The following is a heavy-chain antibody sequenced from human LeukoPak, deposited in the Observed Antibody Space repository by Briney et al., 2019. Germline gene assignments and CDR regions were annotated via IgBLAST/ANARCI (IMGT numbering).Heavy chain of an antibody. Sequence: GGSLRLSCTVSGFTITNNWMYWVRQALGRGLVWVSRIKMDERSAVYANSVKGRFIISRDNAKNTVYLQMNSLRADDTAVYYCATVFKGSSLQDYWGQGTLVTVSS. V-gene: IGHV3-74*03. J-gene: IGHJ4*02. CDR2: IKMDERSA. CDR1: GFTITNNW. CDR3: ATVFKGSSLQDY. D-gene: IGHD3-10*01.